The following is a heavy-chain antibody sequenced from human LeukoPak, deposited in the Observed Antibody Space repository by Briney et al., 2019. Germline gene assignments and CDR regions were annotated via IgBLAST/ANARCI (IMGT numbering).Heavy chain of an antibody. J-gene: IGHJ4*02. D-gene: IGHD3-22*01. CDR3: TRRYYHDSSGSYNNDY. CDR2: ISYDGSNK. CDR1: GFTFSSYA. Sequence: PGGSLRLSCAASGFTFSSYAMHWVRQAPGKGLEWVAVISYDGSNKYYADSVKGRFTISRDNSKNTLYLQMNSLKTEDTAVYYCTRRYYHDSSGSYNNDYWGQGTLVTVSS. V-gene: IGHV3-30-3*01.